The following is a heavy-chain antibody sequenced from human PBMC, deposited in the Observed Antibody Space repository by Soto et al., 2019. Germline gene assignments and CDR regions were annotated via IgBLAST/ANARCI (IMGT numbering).Heavy chain of an antibody. D-gene: IGHD2-8*01. CDR3: ERDLRYCTSATCYSRHDS. CDR1: GDTFSSNT. Sequence: SVKVSCKASGDTFSSNTISWVRQAPGQGPEWMGRIIPIFDITNYAQNFQGRVTITADRSTGTAYLEVSSLTSEDTAIYFCERDLRYCTSATCYSRHDSWSQGTLVTV. CDR2: IIPIFDIT. V-gene: IGHV1-69*04. J-gene: IGHJ4*02.